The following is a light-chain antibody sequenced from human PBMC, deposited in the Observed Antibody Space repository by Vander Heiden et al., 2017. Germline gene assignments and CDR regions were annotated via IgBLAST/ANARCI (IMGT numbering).Light chain of an antibody. Sequence: QSVVTQPPSAAGPPLQRDTISCSGSSSNVGNDYVHWYQQLPGTAPKLLVYKNDQRPSGVPDRFSGSKSGTSASLVISGLRAEDEADYYCVVWDASRRGVVFGGGTKLTVL. CDR3: VVWDASRRGVV. CDR1: SSNVGNDY. CDR2: KND. V-gene: IGLV1-47*01. J-gene: IGLJ2*01.